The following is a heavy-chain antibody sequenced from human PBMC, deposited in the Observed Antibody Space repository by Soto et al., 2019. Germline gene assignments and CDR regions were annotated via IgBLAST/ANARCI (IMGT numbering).Heavy chain of an antibody. J-gene: IGHJ6*02. D-gene: IGHD3-10*01. Sequence: EVQLLESGGGLVQPGGSLRLSCAASGFTFSSYVMSWVRQAPGKGLEWVSAISGSGGSTYYADSVKGRFTISRDNSKNTLYLQMNSLRAEDTAVYYCAKDPKVRGVIITYYGMDVWGQGTTVTVSS. CDR3: AKDPKVRGVIITYYGMDV. CDR1: GFTFSSYV. CDR2: ISGSGGST. V-gene: IGHV3-23*01.